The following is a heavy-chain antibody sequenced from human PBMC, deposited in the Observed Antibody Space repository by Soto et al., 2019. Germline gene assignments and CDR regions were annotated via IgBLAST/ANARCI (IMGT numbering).Heavy chain of an antibody. CDR2: INTGNGDT. J-gene: IGHJ5*02. Sequence: QVQLVQSGAEVKEPEASVKVSCKTSGYTFTDHFMHWVRQAPGQRPEWMGCINTGNGDTTYSQNFQGRLTFGRDTSASSAYMELTSLRSEDTAMYYCVRDSHNNWWGSWTWGQGTLVTVSS. V-gene: IGHV1-3*04. CDR3: VRDSHNNWWGSWT. D-gene: IGHD1-1*01. CDR1: GYTFTDHF.